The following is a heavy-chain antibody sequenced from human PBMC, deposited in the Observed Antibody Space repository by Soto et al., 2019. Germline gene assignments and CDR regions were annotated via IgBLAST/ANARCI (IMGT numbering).Heavy chain of an antibody. CDR3: TINYYDTSGYSIDI. CDR1: GFSFSEHY. Sequence: LRLSCEASGFSFSEHYMDWVRQAPGKVLEWVGRTRNKGNSYSTEYAASVKGRFTISRDDSKNSLYLQMNSLKTEDTAVYYCTINYYDTSGYSIDIWGQGTMVTVSS. V-gene: IGHV3-72*01. J-gene: IGHJ3*02. D-gene: IGHD3-22*01. CDR2: TRNKGNSYST.